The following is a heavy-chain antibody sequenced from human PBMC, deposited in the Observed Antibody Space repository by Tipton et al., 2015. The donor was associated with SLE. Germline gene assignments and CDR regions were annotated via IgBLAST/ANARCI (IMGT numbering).Heavy chain of an antibody. Sequence: SLRFSCAASGFTFRNYGMHWVRQAPDKGLEWVALIWYDGSDKYYADSVKGRFTIFRDNSKNTLDLQMNSLRAEDTAVYFCVRGGWYFDLWGRGTLVTVSS. CDR1: GFTFRNYG. J-gene: IGHJ2*01. CDR3: VRGGWYFDL. V-gene: IGHV3-33*08. CDR2: IWYDGSDK.